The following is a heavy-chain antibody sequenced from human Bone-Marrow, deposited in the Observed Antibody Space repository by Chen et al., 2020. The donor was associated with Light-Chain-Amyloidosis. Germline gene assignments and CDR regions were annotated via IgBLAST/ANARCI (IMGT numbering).Heavy chain of an antibody. Sequence: EVQLVESGGGLLQRGGSLRLSCAASGFAFSSYAMSWVRQAPGKGLEWVTIMSGGGGSRSDGDSVKGRLTISRDNSKNALFLQMNSLRAEDTAVYYCAKDISYDDILPGYPADAFDIWGQGTMVTVSS. D-gene: IGHD3-9*01. J-gene: IGHJ3*02. CDR1: GFAFSSYA. CDR2: MSGGGGSR. V-gene: IGHV3-23*04. CDR3: AKDISYDDILPGYPADAFDI.